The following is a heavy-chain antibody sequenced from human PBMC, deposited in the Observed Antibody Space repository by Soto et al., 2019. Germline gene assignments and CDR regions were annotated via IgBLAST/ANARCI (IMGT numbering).Heavy chain of an antibody. CDR1: GGSFSGYY. J-gene: IGHJ4*02. CDR3: ARGPPRSYSSSWYGY. V-gene: IGHV4-34*01. Sequence: QVQLQQWGAGLLKPSETLSLTCAVYGGSFSGYYWSWIRQPPGTGLEWIGEINHSGSTNYNPSLKIRVTISVDTSKNQFSLKLSSVTAADTAVYYCARGPPRSYSSSWYGYWGQGTLVTVSS. CDR2: INHSGST. D-gene: IGHD6-13*01.